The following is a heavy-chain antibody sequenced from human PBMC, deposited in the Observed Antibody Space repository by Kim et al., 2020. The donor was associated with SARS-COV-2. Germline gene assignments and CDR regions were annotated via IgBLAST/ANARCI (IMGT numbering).Heavy chain of an antibody. Sequence: SQTLSLTCAISGDTVSSKYAAWHWIRQSPSRGLEWLGRTYSRSKWHTDYAGSVQSRITINADTSKNQFSLQLNSVTPEDSAVYYCARGVAAGSYYYYGMDVWGQGITVTVSS. V-gene: IGHV6-1*01. CDR3: ARGVAAGSYYYYGMDV. J-gene: IGHJ6*02. CDR2: TYSRSKWHT. D-gene: IGHD2-15*01. CDR1: GDTVSSKYAA.